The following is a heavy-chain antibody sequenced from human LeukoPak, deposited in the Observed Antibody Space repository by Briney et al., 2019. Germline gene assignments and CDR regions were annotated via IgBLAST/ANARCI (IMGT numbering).Heavy chain of an antibody. D-gene: IGHD3-16*01. Sequence: GSLRLSCAASGFTFDDYGMGWVRQAPGKGLEWVSGINWNGGSTGYADSVKGRFTISRDNAKNSLYLQMNSLRAEDTALYYCARDALGGEPGDYWGQGALVTVSS. CDR3: ARDALGGEPGDY. CDR2: INWNGGST. CDR1: GFTFDDYG. V-gene: IGHV3-20*04. J-gene: IGHJ4*02.